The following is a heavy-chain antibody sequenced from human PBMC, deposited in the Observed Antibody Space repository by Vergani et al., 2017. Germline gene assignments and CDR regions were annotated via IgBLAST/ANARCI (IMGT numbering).Heavy chain of an antibody. CDR1: GFTFSSYW. CDR2: IKQDGSEK. D-gene: IGHD3-3*01. Sequence: EVQLVESGGGLVQPGGSLRLSCAASGFTFSSYWMSWVRQAPGKGLEWVANIKQDGSEKYYVDSVKGRFTISRDNAENSLYLQMNSLRAEDTAVYYCARDTSYYDFWSGRYFDYWGQGTLVTVSS. J-gene: IGHJ4*02. V-gene: IGHV3-7*03. CDR3: ARDTSYYDFWSGRYFDY.